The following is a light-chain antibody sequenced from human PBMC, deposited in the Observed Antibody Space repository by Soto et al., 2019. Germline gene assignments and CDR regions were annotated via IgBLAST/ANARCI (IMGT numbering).Light chain of an antibody. CDR2: NNN. CDR3: STWDDTLDAYV. V-gene: IGLV1-44*01. J-gene: IGLJ1*01. CDR1: SSNIGDNP. Sequence: QSVLPQPPSASATPGQRVSISCSGGSSNIGDNPVNWYQHLPGAAPTLLIYNNNQRPSGVPDRFSGSKSGASASLAISGPRSEDEADYYCSTWDDTLDAYVFGTGTKLTVL.